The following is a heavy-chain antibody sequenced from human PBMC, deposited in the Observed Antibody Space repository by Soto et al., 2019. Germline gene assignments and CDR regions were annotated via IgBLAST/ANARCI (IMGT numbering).Heavy chain of an antibody. CDR3: ASPTLGASDI. Sequence: PSETLSLTCTVSGVSISSSNYYWGWIRQPPGKGLEWIGSIYYSGSTSYNSSLKSPVTISVATSKNQFSLRLRSVTAADTAAYYCASPTLGASDIWGQGTMVTVSS. CDR1: GVSISSSNYY. D-gene: IGHD3-16*01. J-gene: IGHJ3*02. V-gene: IGHV4-39*01. CDR2: IYYSGST.